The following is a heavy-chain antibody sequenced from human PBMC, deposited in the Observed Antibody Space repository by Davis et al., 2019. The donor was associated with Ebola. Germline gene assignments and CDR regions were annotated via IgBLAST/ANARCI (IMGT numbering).Heavy chain of an antibody. Sequence: HTGGSLRLSCAASGFTFSSYWMHWVRHTPGKGPVWVSRINNDETKEDYTDSVKGRFAISRDNAKNTLYLQMNSLRVEDTAVYYCVKDRSPVAAVGYNWFDSWGRGTLVTVSS. J-gene: IGHJ5*01. D-gene: IGHD6-25*01. V-gene: IGHV3-74*01. CDR2: INNDETKE. CDR3: VKDRSPVAAVGYNWFDS. CDR1: GFTFSSYW.